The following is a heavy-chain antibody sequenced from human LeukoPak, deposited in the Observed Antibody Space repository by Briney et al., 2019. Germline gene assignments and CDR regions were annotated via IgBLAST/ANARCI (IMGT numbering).Heavy chain of an antibody. CDR1: GASISGGSNS. CDR3: ARTTEGYCRGRSCYSYYYYMDV. Sequence: SETLSLTCTVSGASISGGSNSWGWIRQPAGKGLEWIGRINTSGTTNYNPSLKSRVTMSIDTSKNQFSLKLSSVTAADTAVYYCARTTEGYCRGRSCYSYYYYMDVWGKGTTVTVSS. CDR2: INTSGTT. D-gene: IGHD2-15*01. J-gene: IGHJ6*03. V-gene: IGHV4-61*02.